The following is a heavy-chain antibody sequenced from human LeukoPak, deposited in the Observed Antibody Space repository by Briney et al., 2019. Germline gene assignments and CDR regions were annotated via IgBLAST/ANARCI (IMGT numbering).Heavy chain of an antibody. J-gene: IGHJ6*02. Sequence: MRGASLQICCMGSGYSFTSYWICWVRQMAGKGLELVGIIYTGDSDTRYSPSFQGQVTISADKSISTAYLQWSSLKASDTAMYYCATHSYYDSSGDYPVYGMDVWGQGTTVTVSS. CDR3: ATHSYYDSSGDYPVYGMDV. CDR1: GYSFTSYW. V-gene: IGHV5-51*01. D-gene: IGHD3-22*01. CDR2: IYTGDSDT.